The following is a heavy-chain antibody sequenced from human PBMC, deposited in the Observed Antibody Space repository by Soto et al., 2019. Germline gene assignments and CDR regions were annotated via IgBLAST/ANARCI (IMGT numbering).Heavy chain of an antibody. CDR1: GGSIGTYY. CDR3: ARHPGYYDILTGYTTYYFDY. Sequence: SETLSLTCTVSGGSIGTYYWSWIRQPPGKGLEWLGYIYYRGNTDYNPSLKGRVTISLDTPKNQFSLKLSSVTAADTAVYYCARHPGYYDILTGYTTYYFDYWGQGILVTVSS. J-gene: IGHJ4*02. V-gene: IGHV4-59*08. CDR2: IYYRGNT. D-gene: IGHD3-9*01.